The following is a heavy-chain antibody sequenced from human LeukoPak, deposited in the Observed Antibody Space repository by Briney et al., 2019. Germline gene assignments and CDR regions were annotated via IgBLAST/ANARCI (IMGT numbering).Heavy chain of an antibody. CDR2: INWNSGNI. D-gene: IGHD3-22*01. V-gene: IGHV3-9*01. CDR3: AKDPYDSSGYFTN. Sequence: PGRSLRLSCAASGFTFDDYAMHWVRQAPGKGLEWVSGINWNSGNIAYADSVKGRFTISRDNAKNSVHLQMNSLRAEDTAVYYCAKDPYDSSGYFTNWGQGTLVTVSS. CDR1: GFTFDDYA. J-gene: IGHJ4*02.